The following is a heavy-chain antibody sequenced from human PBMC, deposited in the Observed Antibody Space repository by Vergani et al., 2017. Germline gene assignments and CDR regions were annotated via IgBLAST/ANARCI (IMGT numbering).Heavy chain of an antibody. D-gene: IGHD3-10*01. J-gene: IGHJ5*02. CDR1: GGSISSGGYY. Sequence: QVQLQESGPGLVKPSQTLSLTCTVSGGSISSGGYYWSWIRQHPGKGLEWIGYMYYSGSTYYNPSLKSRVTISVDTSKNQFSLKLNSVTAADTAVYYCERARSGGGWFDPWGQGTLVIVSS. V-gene: IGHV4-31*03. CDR2: MYYSGST. CDR3: ERARSGGGWFDP.